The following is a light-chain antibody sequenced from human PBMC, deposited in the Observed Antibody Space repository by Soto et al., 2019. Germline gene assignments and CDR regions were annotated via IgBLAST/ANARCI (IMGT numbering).Light chain of an antibody. CDR1: QSISSS. CDR3: QQSYSNPRT. CDR2: DAS. V-gene: IGKV1-39*01. J-gene: IGKJ5*01. Sequence: DIQMTQSPSSLSTFVGDRVTITCRASQSISSSLNWYQQKPGKAPKLLIYDASGLQSGVPSRFSGSGSGTDFTLTIDSLQPEDSATYYCQQSYSNPRTFGQGTRLEIK.